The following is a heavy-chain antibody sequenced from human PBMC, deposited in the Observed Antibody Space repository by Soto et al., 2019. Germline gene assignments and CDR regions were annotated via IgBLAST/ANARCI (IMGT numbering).Heavy chain of an antibody. CDR1: GGSFRSYY. CDR2: INHSGST. Sequence: SETLSLTCAVYGGSFRSYYWSWVRQPPGKGLEWIGEINHSGSTNYNPSLKSRVTISVDTSKNQFSLKLSSVTAADTAVYYCARGKVIRVAPRRVNWFDPWGQGTLVTVSS. J-gene: IGHJ5*02. CDR3: ARGKVIRVAPRRVNWFDP. V-gene: IGHV4-34*01. D-gene: IGHD6-6*01.